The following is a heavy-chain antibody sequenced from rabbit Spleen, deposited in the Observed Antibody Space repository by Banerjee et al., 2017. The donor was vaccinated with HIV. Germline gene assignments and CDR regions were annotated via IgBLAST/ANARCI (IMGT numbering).Heavy chain of an antibody. J-gene: IGHJ6*01. CDR1: GFSFSFSYW. CDR2: INTYTAKP. V-gene: IGHV1S40*01. D-gene: IGHD8-1*01. Sequence: QSLEESGGALVKPGASLTLTCKASGFSFSFSYWICWVRQAPGKGLEWIACINTYTAKPVYATWAKGRFTISRTSSTTVTLQMTSLTAADTATYFCARDAASSFSSYGMDLWGQGTLVTVS. CDR3: ARDAASSFSSYGMDL.